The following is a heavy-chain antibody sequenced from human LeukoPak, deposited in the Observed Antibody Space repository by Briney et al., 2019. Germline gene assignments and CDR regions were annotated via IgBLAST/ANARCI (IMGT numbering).Heavy chain of an antibody. D-gene: IGHD2-2*01. J-gene: IGHJ4*02. Sequence: GGSLRLSCAASGFTFSDYYMTWIRQAPGKGLEWVSYISNSGGDTDYADSVKGRFTISRDNAKNSLCLQMNSLRVEDTAVYYCARDHCSSTSCLLYWGQGALVAVSS. CDR3: ARDHCSSTSCLLY. V-gene: IGHV3-11*06. CDR1: GFTFSDYY. CDR2: ISNSGGDT.